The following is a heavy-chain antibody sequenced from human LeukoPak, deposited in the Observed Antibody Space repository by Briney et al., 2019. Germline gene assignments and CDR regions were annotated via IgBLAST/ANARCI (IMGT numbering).Heavy chain of an antibody. CDR1: GFNFTKYW. J-gene: IGHJ3*02. Sequence: GGSLRLSCAASGFNFTKYWMTWVCQAPGKGLEWVANINQDGSDKYYVDSVEGRFTISRDTAKNSLYLQMSSLRAEDTAVFYCARINFGAFDIWGQGTMVTVSS. D-gene: IGHD3-10*01. V-gene: IGHV3-7*01. CDR3: ARINFGAFDI. CDR2: INQDGSDK.